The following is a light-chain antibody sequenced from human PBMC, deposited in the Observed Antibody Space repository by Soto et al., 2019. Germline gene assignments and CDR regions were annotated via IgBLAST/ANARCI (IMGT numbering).Light chain of an antibody. CDR3: ASWDDSLSGFVV. CDR1: SSNIGSNY. Sequence: QSVLTQPPSASGTPGQRVTISCPGSSSNIGSNYVFWYQQLPGTAPKVLMYRNSQRPSGVPDRFSGSKSGTSASLAISGLRSEDEADYYCASWDDSLSGFVVFGGGTKLTVL. J-gene: IGLJ2*01. V-gene: IGLV1-47*01. CDR2: RNS.